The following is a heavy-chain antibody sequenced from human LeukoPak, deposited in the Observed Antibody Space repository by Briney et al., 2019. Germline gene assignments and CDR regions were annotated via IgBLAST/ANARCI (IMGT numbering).Heavy chain of an antibody. J-gene: IGHJ4*02. D-gene: IGHD6-19*01. Sequence: SETLSLTCTVSGGSISSYYWSWIRQPPGKGLEWIGYIYYSGSTNYNPSLKSRVTISVDTSKNQFSLKLSSVTAADTAVYYCARHALPEYSSGWYFDYWGQGTLVTVSS. V-gene: IGHV4-59*08. CDR1: GGSISSYY. CDR3: ARHALPEYSSGWYFDY. CDR2: IYYSGST.